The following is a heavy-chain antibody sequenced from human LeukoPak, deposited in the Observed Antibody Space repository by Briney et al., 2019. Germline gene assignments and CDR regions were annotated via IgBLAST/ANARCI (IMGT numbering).Heavy chain of an antibody. CDR1: GGTFSSYG. Sequence: SVKVSCKASGGTFSSYGISWVRQAPGQGLEWMGGIIPIFGKVKYPQKFQGRVTITADESTSTVYMELSSLRSEDTAVYYCARAPSGDISTGYIFDYWGQGTLVTVSS. V-gene: IGHV1-69*01. CDR3: ARAPSGDISTGYIFDY. CDR2: IIPIFGKV. D-gene: IGHD3-9*01. J-gene: IGHJ4*02.